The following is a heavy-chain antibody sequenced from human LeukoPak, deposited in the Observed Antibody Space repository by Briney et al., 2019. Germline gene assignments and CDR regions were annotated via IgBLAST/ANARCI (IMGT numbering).Heavy chain of an antibody. CDR1: GFTFSSYA. Sequence: GGSLRLSCAASGFTFSSYAMSWVRQAPGKGLEWVSAISGSGGSTYYADSVKGRFTISRDNSKNTLYLQMNGLRAEDTAVYYCATLPGTDTIPDAFDIWGQGTMVTVSS. D-gene: IGHD3-10*01. J-gene: IGHJ3*02. CDR3: ATLPGTDTIPDAFDI. CDR2: ISGSGGST. V-gene: IGHV3-23*01.